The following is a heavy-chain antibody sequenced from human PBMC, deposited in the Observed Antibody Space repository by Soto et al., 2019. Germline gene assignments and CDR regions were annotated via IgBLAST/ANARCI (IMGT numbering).Heavy chain of an antibody. CDR1: GYTLTELS. J-gene: IGHJ6*03. CDR2: FDPEDGET. V-gene: IGHV1-24*01. D-gene: IGHD3-10*01. Sequence: ASVKVSCKVSGYTLTELSMHWVRQAPGKGLEWMGGFDPEDGETIYAQKIQGRVTMTEDTSTDTAYMELSSLRSEDTAVYYCATDGVRGVDYYMDVWGKGTTVTVSS. CDR3: ATDGVRGVDYYMDV.